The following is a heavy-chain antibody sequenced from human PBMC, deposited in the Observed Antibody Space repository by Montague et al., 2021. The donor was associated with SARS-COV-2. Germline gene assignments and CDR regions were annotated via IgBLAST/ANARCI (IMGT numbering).Heavy chain of an antibody. J-gene: IGHJ4*02. CDR1: GFIFSNFA. CDR3: ARDNIVIVPPAIFYDS. CDR2: IKQDGSEK. D-gene: IGHD2-2*01. Sequence: SLRLSCAASGFIFSNFAFHWVRQAPGKGLEWVANIKQDGSEKFYVDSVKGRFTISRDNAKNSLYLQMYSLRAEDTAVYFCARDNIVIVPPAIFYDSWGQGTLVTVSS. V-gene: IGHV3-7*01.